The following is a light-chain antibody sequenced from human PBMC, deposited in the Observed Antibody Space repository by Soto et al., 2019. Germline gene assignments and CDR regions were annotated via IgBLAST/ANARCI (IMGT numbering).Light chain of an antibody. V-gene: IGKV3-15*01. CDR3: QQYNSWPPIT. J-gene: IGKJ5*01. CDR2: DAS. Sequence: EVVMTQSTATLSVSPGEMAALSCIASEIVSRNLAGYQQKPGQAPRLLIYDASTRATGIPDRFSGGGSGTEFTLTISSLQSEDFVVYYCQQYNSWPPITFGQGTRLEIK. CDR1: EIVSRN.